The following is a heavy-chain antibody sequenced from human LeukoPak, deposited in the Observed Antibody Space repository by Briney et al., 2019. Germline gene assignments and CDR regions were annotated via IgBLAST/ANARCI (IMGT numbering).Heavy chain of an antibody. D-gene: IGHD3-10*01. V-gene: IGHV1-2*02. Sequence: ASVKVSCKASGYTFTGYYMHWVRQAPGQGLEWMGWINPNSGGTNYAQKFQGRVTMTRGTSISTAYMELSRLRSDDTAVYYCARDRQRGVIFFDYWGQGTLVTVSS. CDR1: GYTFTGYY. J-gene: IGHJ4*02. CDR2: INPNSGGT. CDR3: ARDRQRGVIFFDY.